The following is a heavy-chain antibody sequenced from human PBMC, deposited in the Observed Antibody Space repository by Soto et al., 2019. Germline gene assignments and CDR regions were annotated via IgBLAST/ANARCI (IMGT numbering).Heavy chain of an antibody. CDR2: IYWDDDK. CDR3: AHRRRAARRGGLVDY. J-gene: IGHJ4*02. D-gene: IGHD6-6*01. Sequence: QITLKESGPTLVKPTQTLTLTCTFSGFSLSTSGVGVGWIRQPPGKALEWLALIYWDDDKRYSPSLKSRLTITKDTSNNQVALTKTTLDPVDPAPYYCAHRRRAARRGGLVDYWGQGTLVTVSS. V-gene: IGHV2-5*02. CDR1: GFSLSTSGVG.